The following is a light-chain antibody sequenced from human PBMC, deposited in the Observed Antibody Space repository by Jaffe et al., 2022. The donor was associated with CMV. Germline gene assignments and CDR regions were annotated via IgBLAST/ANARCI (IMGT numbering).Light chain of an antibody. J-gene: IGLJ2*01. CDR3: CSYAPNKNPYVI. CDR1: RSVVGVYNL. Sequence: QSVLTQPASVSESPGQSITISCTGTRSVVGVYNLVSWYQQHPGKAPKLLIYEVSKRPSGISYRFSGSKSGNTASLTISGLQAEDEADYYCCSYAPNKNPYVIFGGGTKLTVL. CDR2: EVS. V-gene: IGLV2-23*02.